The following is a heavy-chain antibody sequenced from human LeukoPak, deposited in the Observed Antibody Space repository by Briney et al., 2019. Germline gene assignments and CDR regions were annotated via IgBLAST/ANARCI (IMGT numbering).Heavy chain of an antibody. D-gene: IGHD3-3*01. CDR1: GGAISSYY. Sequence: PSETLSLTCIVSGGAISSYYWSWIRQPPGKGLEWIGYISYRGNTNYNPSLKSRITISVDTSKNQFSLKLRSVTAADSAVYHCAESVDFWSGYQFNSWGQGTLVTVSS. CDR3: AESVDFWSGYQFNS. CDR2: ISYRGNT. J-gene: IGHJ4*02. V-gene: IGHV4-59*01.